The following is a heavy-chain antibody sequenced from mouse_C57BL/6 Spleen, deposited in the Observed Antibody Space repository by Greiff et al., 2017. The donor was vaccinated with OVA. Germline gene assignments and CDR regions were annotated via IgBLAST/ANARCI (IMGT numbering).Heavy chain of an antibody. J-gene: IGHJ2*01. Sequence: QVQLQQPGAELVMPGASVKLSCKASGYTFTSYWMHWVKQRPGQGLEWIGEIDPSDSYTTYNQKFKGKSTLTVDKSSSTAYMQLSSLTSEDAAFYYCARDWSYYFDYWGQGTTLTVSS. CDR2: IDPSDSYT. CDR1: GYTFTSYW. CDR3: ARDWSYYFDY. D-gene: IGHD4-1*01. V-gene: IGHV1-69*01.